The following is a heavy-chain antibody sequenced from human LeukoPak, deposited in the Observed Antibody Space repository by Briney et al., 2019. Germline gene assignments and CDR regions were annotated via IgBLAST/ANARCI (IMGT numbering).Heavy chain of an antibody. Sequence: PGGSLRLSCAASGFTFSDYYMSWIRQAPGKGLEWVSGISWNSGSIGYADSVKGRFTISRDNAKNSLYLQMNSLRAEDTALYYCAKGSAIAAAGPFDYWGQGTLVTVSS. J-gene: IGHJ4*02. V-gene: IGHV3-9*01. CDR3: AKGSAIAAAGPFDY. CDR2: ISWNSGSI. D-gene: IGHD6-13*01. CDR1: GFTFSDYY.